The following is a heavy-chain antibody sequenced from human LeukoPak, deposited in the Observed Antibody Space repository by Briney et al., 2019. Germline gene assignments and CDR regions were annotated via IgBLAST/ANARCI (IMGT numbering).Heavy chain of an antibody. CDR3: AIGSSGWYGTAFDY. CDR2: IRYDGSNK. Sequence: GGSLRLSCAASGFTFSSYGMHWVRQAPGKGLEWVAFIRYDGSNKYYADSVKGRFTISRDNSKNTLYLQMNSLRAEDTAVYYCAIGSSGWYGTAFDYWGQGTLVTVSS. J-gene: IGHJ4*02. D-gene: IGHD6-19*01. V-gene: IGHV3-30*02. CDR1: GFTFSSYG.